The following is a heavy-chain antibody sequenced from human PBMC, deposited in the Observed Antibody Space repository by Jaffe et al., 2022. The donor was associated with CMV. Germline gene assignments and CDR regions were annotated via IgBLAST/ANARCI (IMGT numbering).Heavy chain of an antibody. CDR1: GGSISSSSYY. J-gene: IGHJ4*02. D-gene: IGHD6-6*01. CDR3: ARHSPSAQLVLIFDY. CDR2: IYYSGST. V-gene: IGHV4-39*01. Sequence: QLQLQESGPGLVKPSETLSLTCTVSGGSISSSSYYWGWIRQPPGKGLEWIGSIYYSGSTYYNPSLKSRVTISVDTSKNQFSLKLSSVTAADTAVYYCARHSPSAQLVLIFDYWGQGTLVTVSS.